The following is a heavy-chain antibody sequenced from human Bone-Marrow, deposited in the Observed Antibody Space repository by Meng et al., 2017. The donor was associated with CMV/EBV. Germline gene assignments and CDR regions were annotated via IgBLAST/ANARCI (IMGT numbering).Heavy chain of an antibody. CDR2: MNPNSGNT. D-gene: IGHD3-10*01. CDR1: GGTFSSYA. J-gene: IGHJ4*02. V-gene: IGHV1-8*02. CDR3: ARGTRRGSPRPFDY. Sequence: ASVKVSCKASGGTFSSYAISWVRQATGQGLEWMGWMNPNSGNTGYAQKFQGRVTMTRNTPISTAYMELSSLRSEDTAVYYCARGTRRGSPRPFDYWGQGTLVTVSS.